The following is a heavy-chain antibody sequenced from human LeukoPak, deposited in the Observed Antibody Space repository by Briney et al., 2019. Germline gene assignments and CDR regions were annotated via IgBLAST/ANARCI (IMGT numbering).Heavy chain of an antibody. CDR2: INPNSGDT. J-gene: IGHJ4*02. Sequence: ASVKVSCKASGYSFTGQDMHWVRQAPGQGLEWMGWINPNSGDTNYAQKFQGRVTMTRDTTISTAYMELNRLTSDDTAVYYCASYPRYSSTPPFDYWGPGTPVTVSS. D-gene: IGHD6-19*01. CDR1: GYSFTGQD. CDR3: ASYPRYSSTPPFDY. V-gene: IGHV1-2*02.